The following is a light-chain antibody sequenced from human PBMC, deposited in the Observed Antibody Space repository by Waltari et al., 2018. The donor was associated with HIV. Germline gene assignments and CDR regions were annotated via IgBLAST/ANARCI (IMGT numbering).Light chain of an antibody. J-gene: IGKJ1*01. CDR3: QQRSNWPPWT. CDR2: DAS. V-gene: IGKV3-11*01. Sequence: EIVLTQPPATLSLSPGERATLSCRASQSVSSYLAGYQQKPGQAPRLLLYDASNRATGIPARFSGSGSGTDFTRTISSLEPEDFAVYYCQQRSNWPPWTFGQGTKVEIK. CDR1: QSVSSY.